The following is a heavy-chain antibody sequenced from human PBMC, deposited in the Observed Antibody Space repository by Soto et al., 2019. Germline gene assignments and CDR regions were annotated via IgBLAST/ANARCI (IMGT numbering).Heavy chain of an antibody. CDR1: GFTFDDYT. CDR2: ISWDGGST. D-gene: IGHD2-2*02. J-gene: IGHJ4*02. V-gene: IGHV3-43*01. CDR3: AKAGAPDCTSTSCYTDY. Sequence: GGSLRLSCAASGFTFDDYTMHWVRQAPGKGLEWVSLISWDGGSTYYADSVKGRFTISRDKSKNSLYLQLNSLRTEDTALYYCAKAGAPDCTSTSCYTDYWGQGTLVTVSS.